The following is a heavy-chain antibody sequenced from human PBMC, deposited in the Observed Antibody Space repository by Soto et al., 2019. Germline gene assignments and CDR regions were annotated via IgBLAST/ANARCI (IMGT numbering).Heavy chain of an antibody. CDR1: GYTFTSYY. CDR3: ARAHYSNYYFDY. Sequence: QVQLVQSGAEVKKPGASVKVSCKASGYTFTSYYMHWVRQAPGQGLEWMGIINPSGGSTSYAQKFQGRVTMTRDTATSTVYMELSSLRSEDTAVYYGARAHYSNYYFDYWGQGTLVTVSS. CDR2: INPSGGST. V-gene: IGHV1-46*01. D-gene: IGHD4-4*01. J-gene: IGHJ4*02.